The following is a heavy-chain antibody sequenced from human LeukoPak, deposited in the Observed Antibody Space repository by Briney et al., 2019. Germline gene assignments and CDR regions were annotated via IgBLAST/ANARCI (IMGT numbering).Heavy chain of an antibody. CDR3: AKTTGTRDPYYYYYYMDV. Sequence: SETLSLTCTVSGGSISTYYWSWIRQPPGKGLEWIGYIYYSGSTNYNPSLKSRVTISVDTSKNQFSLKLSSVTAADTAVYYCAKTTGTRDPYYYYYYMDVWGKGTTVTVSS. CDR1: GGSISTYY. V-gene: IGHV4-59*01. D-gene: IGHD1-1*01. CDR2: IYYSGST. J-gene: IGHJ6*03.